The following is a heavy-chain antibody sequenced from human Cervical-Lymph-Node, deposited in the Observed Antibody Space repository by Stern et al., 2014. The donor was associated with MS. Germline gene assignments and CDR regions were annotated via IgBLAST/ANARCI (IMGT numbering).Heavy chain of an antibody. CDR1: GFTFSSYG. Sequence: VQLVESGGGVVQPGRSLRLSCAASGFTFSSYGMHWVRQAPGQGLEWVAVIWYDGSNKYYAASVKGRFTISRDNSRNTLYLQMNSLRADDTAVYYCARADGTITSDYWGQGTLVTVSS. J-gene: IGHJ4*02. V-gene: IGHV3-33*01. CDR3: ARADGTITSDY. CDR2: IWYDGSNK. D-gene: IGHD4-11*01.